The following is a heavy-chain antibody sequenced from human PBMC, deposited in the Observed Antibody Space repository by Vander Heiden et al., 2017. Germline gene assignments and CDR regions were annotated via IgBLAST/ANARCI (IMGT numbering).Heavy chain of an antibody. D-gene: IGHD3-16*02. CDR1: ISGTRSY. Sequence: QLQLQESGPGLVKPSETLSLTISGTRSYWGWIRQPPGKGLEWIGSISYGGNTYYNPTLKSRVTIYMDTSKSQFSLDLSSVTAADTAVYYCARGPYRPEFDYWGQGTLVTVPS. CDR2: ISYGGNT. CDR3: ARGPYRPEFDY. V-gene: IGHV4-39*01. J-gene: IGHJ4*02.